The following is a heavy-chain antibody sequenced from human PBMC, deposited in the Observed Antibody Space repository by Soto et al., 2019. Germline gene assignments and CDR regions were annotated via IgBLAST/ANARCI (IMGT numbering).Heavy chain of an antibody. V-gene: IGHV1-2*04. CDR1: GYTFTGYY. CDR2: INPNSGGT. D-gene: IGHD3-9*01. J-gene: IGHJ4*02. Sequence: ASVKVSCKASGYTFTGYYMHWVRQAPGQGLEWMGWINPNSGGTNYAQKFQGWVTMTRDTSISTAYMELSRLRSDDTAVYYCARRYDILTGWNDYWGQGTLVTVSS. CDR3: ARRYDILTGWNDY.